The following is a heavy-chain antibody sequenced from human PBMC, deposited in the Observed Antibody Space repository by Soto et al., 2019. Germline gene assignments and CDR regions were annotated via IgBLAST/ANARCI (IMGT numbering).Heavy chain of an antibody. CDR2: IFYSGST. CDR1: GDSVSSSYYY. D-gene: IGHD2-15*01. V-gene: IGHV4-39*01. Sequence: SETLSLTCTVSGDSVSSSYYYWGWIRQPPGKGLEWIGSIFYSGSTYYNPSLKSRVTISVDTSKNQFSLKLSSVTAADTAVYYCARAHLLRPPIAARPIMYCSGGSCPTALFDYWGQGTLVTVSS. J-gene: IGHJ4*02. CDR3: ARAHLLRPPIAARPIMYCSGGSCPTALFDY.